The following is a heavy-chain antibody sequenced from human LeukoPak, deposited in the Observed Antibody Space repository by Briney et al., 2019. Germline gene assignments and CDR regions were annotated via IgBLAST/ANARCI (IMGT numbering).Heavy chain of an antibody. J-gene: IGHJ4*02. CDR1: GFTVSSNY. V-gene: IGHV3-66*01. Sequence: GGSLRLSCAASGFTVSSNYMSWVRQAPGKGLEWVSVIYSGGSTYYADSVKGRFTISRDNSKNTLYLQMNSLRAEDTAVYYCARVARGSGSYHYRGPFDYWGQGTLVTVSS. D-gene: IGHD3-10*01. CDR3: ARVARGSGSYHYRGPFDY. CDR2: IYSGGST.